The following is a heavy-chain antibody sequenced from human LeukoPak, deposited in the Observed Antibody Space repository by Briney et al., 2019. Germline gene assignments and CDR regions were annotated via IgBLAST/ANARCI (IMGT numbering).Heavy chain of an antibody. D-gene: IGHD3-9*01. CDR1: GGSISSGDYY. CDR3: ARIAYYDILTGYSIDAFDI. V-gene: IGHV4-30-4*01. J-gene: IGHJ3*02. Sequence: SQTLSLTCTVSGGSISSGDYYWSWIRQPPGKGLEWIGYIYYSGSTYYNPSLKSRVTISVDTSKNQFSLKLSSVTAADTAVYYCARIAYYDILTGYSIDAFDIWGQGTMVTVSS. CDR2: IYYSGST.